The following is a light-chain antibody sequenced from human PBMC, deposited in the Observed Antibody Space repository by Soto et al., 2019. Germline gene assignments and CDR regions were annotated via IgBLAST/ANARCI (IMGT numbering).Light chain of an antibody. CDR2: DTS. CDR3: QQRINWPPV. J-gene: IGKJ4*01. Sequence: EIVLTQSPATLSLSPGERATLSCRASQSVSSYLAWYQQKPGRAPRLLIYDTSNRATGIPARFSGSGSGTDFTLTISSLEPEDFAIYYCQQRINWPPVFGGGTKVDIK. CDR1: QSVSSY. V-gene: IGKV3-11*01.